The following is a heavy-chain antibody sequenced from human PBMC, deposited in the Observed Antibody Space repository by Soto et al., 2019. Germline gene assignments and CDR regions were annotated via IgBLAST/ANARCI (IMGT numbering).Heavy chain of an antibody. J-gene: IGHJ3*02. D-gene: IGHD7-27*01. V-gene: IGHV3-73*01. CDR2: IRSKVNSYAT. CDR3: TKTGDLAAFDI. Sequence: PGGSLRLSCAASGFTFSGSAMHWVRQASGKGLGWVGRIRSKVNSYATAYAASVKGRFTISRDDSKNTAYLQMNSLKTEDTAVYYCTKTGDLAAFDIWGQGTMVTVSS. CDR1: GFTFSGSA.